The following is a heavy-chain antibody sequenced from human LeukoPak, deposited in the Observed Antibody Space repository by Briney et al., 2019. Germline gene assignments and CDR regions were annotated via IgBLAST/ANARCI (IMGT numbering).Heavy chain of an antibody. CDR2: IYYSGST. J-gene: IGHJ4*02. CDR1: GGSISSSSYY. Sequence: SETLSLTCTVSGGSISSSSYYWGWIRQPPGKGLEWIGSIYYSGSTYYNPSLKSRVTISVDTSKNQFSLKLSSVTAADTAVYYCASQDIVAIHFDYWGQGTLVTVFS. CDR3: ASQDIVAIHFDY. V-gene: IGHV4-39*01. D-gene: IGHD5-12*01.